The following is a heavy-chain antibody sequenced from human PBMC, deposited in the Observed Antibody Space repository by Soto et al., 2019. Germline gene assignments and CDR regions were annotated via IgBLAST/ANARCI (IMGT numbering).Heavy chain of an antibody. V-gene: IGHV4-34*01. J-gene: IGHJ6*02. Sequence: QVQLQQWGAGLLRPSETLSLTCAIYGGSFSGYYWSWIRQPPGKGLEWIGEINQSGSATYNPSLTSRVTISVDRSKNQISLKMNSVTAADTAINYCATDGDGRNYYSYGMDVWGQGTTVTVSS. CDR1: GGSFSGYY. CDR2: INQSGSA. CDR3: ATDGDGRNYYSYGMDV. D-gene: IGHD3-10*01.